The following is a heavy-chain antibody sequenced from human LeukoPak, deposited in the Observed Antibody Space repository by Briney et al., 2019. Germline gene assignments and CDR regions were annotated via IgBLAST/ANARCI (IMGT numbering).Heavy chain of an antibody. CDR1: GGSISSTSYY. CDR3: ARGRWISGSYYNFDY. CDR2: INYSGTT. Sequence: SETLSLTCSVSGGSISSTSYYWGWIRQPPGKGLEWIATINYSGTTHYNPSLKSRVTISSDTSNNQFSLKLNSVTAADTAVYYCARGRWISGSYYNFDYWGQGTLVTVSS. D-gene: IGHD1-26*01. V-gene: IGHV4-39*07. J-gene: IGHJ4*02.